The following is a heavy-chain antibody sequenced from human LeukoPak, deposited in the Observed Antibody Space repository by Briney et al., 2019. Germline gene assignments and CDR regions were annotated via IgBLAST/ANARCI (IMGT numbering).Heavy chain of an antibody. V-gene: IGHV4-31*03. J-gene: IGHJ5*02. CDR1: GGSISSGGYY. D-gene: IGHD5-18*01. Sequence: SQTLSLTCTVSGGSISSGGYYWSWIRQHPGKGLEWIGYTYYSGGTYYNPSLKSRVTISVDTSKNQFSLKLSSVTAADTAVYYCASRYSYGYWFDPWGQGTLVTVSS. CDR3: ASRYSYGYWFDP. CDR2: TYYSGGT.